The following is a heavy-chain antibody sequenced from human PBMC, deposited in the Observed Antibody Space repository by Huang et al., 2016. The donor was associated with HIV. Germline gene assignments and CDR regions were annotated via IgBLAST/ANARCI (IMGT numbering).Heavy chain of an antibody. CDR1: GGTFSKYA. CDR3: ARGQLGSYGDYDVLY. CDR2: IIPMFGTP. V-gene: IGHV1-69*13. J-gene: IGHJ4*02. D-gene: IGHD4-17*01. Sequence: QVQLVQSGAEVKTPGSSVKVSCKASGGTFSKYAISWVRQATGQGIEWMGGIIPMFGTPNYARKFQGRVTITADDSTSTTYVEVSSLRSEDTALYYCARGQLGSYGDYDVLYWGQRTLVTVSS.